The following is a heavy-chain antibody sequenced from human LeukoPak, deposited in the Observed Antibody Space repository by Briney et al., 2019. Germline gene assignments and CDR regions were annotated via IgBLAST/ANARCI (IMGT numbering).Heavy chain of an antibody. D-gene: IGHD6-13*01. CDR1: GFTVSSNY. V-gene: IGHV3-53*01. CDR2: IYSGGST. Sequence: GGSLRLSCATSGFTVSSNYMSWVRQAPGKGLEWVSVIYSGGSTYYADSVKGRFTISRDNSKNTLYLQMNSLRAEDTAVYYCARGIAAAHDAFDIWGQGTMVTVSS. J-gene: IGHJ3*02. CDR3: ARGIAAAHDAFDI.